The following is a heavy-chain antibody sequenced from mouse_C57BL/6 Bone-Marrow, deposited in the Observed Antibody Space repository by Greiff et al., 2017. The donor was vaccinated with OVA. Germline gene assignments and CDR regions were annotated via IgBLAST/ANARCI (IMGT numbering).Heavy chain of an antibody. CDR1: GYTFPCSW. V-gene: IGHV1-64*01. CDR2: FHPNSGST. J-gene: IGHJ2*01. D-gene: IGHD2-1*01. CDR3: ARYGNLYYFDY. Sequence: QVQLQPPGAVLVKPGASVKLSCKASGYTFPCSWMLWVMQRPGPGLDLIGMFHPNSGSTNYNEKFKSKATLTVDKSSSTAYMQLSSLTSEDSAVYYCARYGNLYYFDYWGQGTTLTVSS.